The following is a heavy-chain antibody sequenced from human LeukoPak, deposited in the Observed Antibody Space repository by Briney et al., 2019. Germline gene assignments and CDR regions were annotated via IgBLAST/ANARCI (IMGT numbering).Heavy chain of an antibody. V-gene: IGHV3-7*01. CDR3: ARGGRHAVTAADSDHLEY. D-gene: IGHD2-21*02. CDR2: IKHDGSEK. J-gene: IGHJ4*02. Sequence: PGGSLRLSCAASGFTFSSYCMSWVRQAPGKGLEWVANIKHDGSEKYYVDSVRGRFTISRDNAKNSLSLQVNSLRAEDTAIYYCARGGRHAVTAADSDHLEYWGQGTLVTVSS. CDR1: GFTFSSYC.